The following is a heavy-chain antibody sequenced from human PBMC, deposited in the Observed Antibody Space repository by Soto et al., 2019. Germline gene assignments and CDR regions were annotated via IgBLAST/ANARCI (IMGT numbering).Heavy chain of an antibody. CDR3: AKSLKLRYFDWLGDNWFDP. Sequence: PGGSLRLSCAVSGFTFSSYAMSWVRQAPGKGLEWVSAISGSGGSTYYADSVKGRFTISRDNSKNTLYLQMNSLRAEDTAVYYCAKSLKLRYFDWLGDNWFDPWGQGTLVTVSS. CDR1: GFTFSSYA. J-gene: IGHJ5*02. D-gene: IGHD3-9*01. CDR2: ISGSGGST. V-gene: IGHV3-23*01.